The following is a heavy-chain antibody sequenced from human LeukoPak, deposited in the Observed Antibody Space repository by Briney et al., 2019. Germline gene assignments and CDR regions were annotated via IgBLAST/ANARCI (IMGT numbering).Heavy chain of an antibody. V-gene: IGHV1-69*05. CDR1: GGTFSSYA. J-gene: IGHJ4*02. CDR3: AIPVGASPFDY. CDR2: IIPIFGTA. Sequence: GASVKVSCKASGGTFSSYAISWVRQAPGQGLEWMGGIIPIFGTANCAQKFQGRVTITTDESTSTAYMELSSLRSEDTAVYYCAIPVGASPFDYWGQGTLVTVSS. D-gene: IGHD1-26*01.